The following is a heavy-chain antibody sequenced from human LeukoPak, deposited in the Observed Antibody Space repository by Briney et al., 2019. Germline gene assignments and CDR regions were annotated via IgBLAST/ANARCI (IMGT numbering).Heavy chain of an antibody. V-gene: IGHV3-15*07. CDR1: GFTFSNAW. CDR3: TTIQAGGSYSH. D-gene: IGHD1-26*01. J-gene: IGHJ4*02. CDR2: IKSKTDGGTT. Sequence: GRSLRLSCAASGFTFSNAWMNWVRQAPGKGLEWVGHIKSKTDGGTTDYAAPVKGRFTISRDDSQNTLYLQMNSLKTEDRAVYYCTTIQAGGSYSHWGQGTLVTVSS.